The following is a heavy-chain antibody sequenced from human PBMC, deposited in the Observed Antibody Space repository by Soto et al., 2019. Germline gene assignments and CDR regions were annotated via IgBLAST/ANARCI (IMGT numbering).Heavy chain of an antibody. J-gene: IGHJ4*02. CDR3: VRGPDYEGYFDY. CDR1: GTTFSNFA. V-gene: IGHV1-69*12. Sequence: QVRLVQSGAEVKKTGSSVKVSCEASGTTFSNFAIGWVRQAPGQGLEWMGGIILPFGIPNYAHKFQGRVAISADESMTTAYMALRGLRSGDTAVYYCVRGPDYEGYFDYWGQGTLITVSS. CDR2: IILPFGIP. D-gene: IGHD3-22*01.